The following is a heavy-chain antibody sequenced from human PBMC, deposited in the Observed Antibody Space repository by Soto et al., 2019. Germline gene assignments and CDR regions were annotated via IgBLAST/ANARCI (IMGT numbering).Heavy chain of an antibody. CDR1: GFTFTSYG. CDR2: ISYDGSDK. V-gene: IGHV3-30*18. CDR3: AKALYGDYLNYYYYMDV. J-gene: IGHJ6*03. D-gene: IGHD4-17*01. Sequence: GGSLRLSCAASGFTFTSYGMHWFRQAPGKGLEWVAVISYDGSDKYYADSVKGRFTISRDNSKNTLYLQMNSLRTEDTAVYYCAKALYGDYLNYYYYMDVWGKGTTVTVSS.